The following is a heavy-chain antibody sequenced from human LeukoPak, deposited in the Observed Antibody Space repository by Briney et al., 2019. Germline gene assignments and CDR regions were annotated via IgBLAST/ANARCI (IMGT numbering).Heavy chain of an antibody. V-gene: IGHV3-64*01. J-gene: IGHJ4*02. CDR3: ATGYYYDSSAPADY. D-gene: IGHD3-22*01. Sequence: QPGGSLRLSCAASGFTFSSYAMHWVRQAPGKGLEYVSAISSNVGSTYYANSVKGRFAISRDNSKTTLYLQMGSLRAEDMAVYYCATGYYYDSSAPADYWGLGTLVTVSS. CDR2: ISSNVGST. CDR1: GFTFSSYA.